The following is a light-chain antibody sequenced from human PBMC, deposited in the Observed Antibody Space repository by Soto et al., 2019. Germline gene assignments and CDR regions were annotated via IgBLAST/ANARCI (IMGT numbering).Light chain of an antibody. J-gene: IGKJ3*01. CDR2: DAS. Sequence: DIQMTQSPSSLSASVGDRVTITCQASQDISKYLNWYQQKPGKAPKLLIYDASNLEAGVPSRFSGTGSDTFYTLTISSLHPDDFAAYHCQQYDSIPFTFGPGTKVEIK. CDR3: QQYDSIPFT. V-gene: IGKV1-33*01. CDR1: QDISKY.